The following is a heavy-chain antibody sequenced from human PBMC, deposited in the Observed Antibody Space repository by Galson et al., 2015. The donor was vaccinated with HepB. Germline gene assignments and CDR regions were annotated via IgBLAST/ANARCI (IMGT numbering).Heavy chain of an antibody. D-gene: IGHD6-19*01. V-gene: IGHV3-23*01. CDR3: TKAARAGIVVRLSFDP. Sequence: SLRLSCAASGFTFSSYAMSWVRQAPGKGLEWVSGISASGGSKDDTDSVKGRFTISRDNSKNTLYLQMNSLRAEDTAVYYCTKAARAGIVVRLSFDPWGQGTLVTVSS. J-gene: IGHJ5*02. CDR1: GFTFSSYA. CDR2: ISASGGSK.